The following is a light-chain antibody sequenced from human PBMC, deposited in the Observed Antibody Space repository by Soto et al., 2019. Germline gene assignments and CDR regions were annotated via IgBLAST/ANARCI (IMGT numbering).Light chain of an antibody. Sequence: DIQMTQSPSSLSASFGDRVTLTCRASQSIDTNLNWYQQKPGKAPKLLMYAASTLHSGVPSRFSGSGSGTDFTLTISSLQREDFATYFCQQSHSTPYTFGQGTKLEI. CDR1: QSIDTN. CDR2: AAS. V-gene: IGKV1-39*01. CDR3: QQSHSTPYT. J-gene: IGKJ2*01.